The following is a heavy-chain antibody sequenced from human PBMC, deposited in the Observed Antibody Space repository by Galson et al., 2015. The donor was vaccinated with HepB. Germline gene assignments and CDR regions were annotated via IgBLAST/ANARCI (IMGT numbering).Heavy chain of an antibody. J-gene: IGHJ5*02. V-gene: IGHV3-21*01. CDR1: GFTFSSYS. CDR3: ARVPRGVRYFDWSFP. D-gene: IGHD3-9*01. CDR2: ISSSSSYI. Sequence: SLRLSCAASGFTFSSYSMNWVRQAPGKGLEWVSSISSSSSYIYYADSVKGRFTISRDNAKNSLYLQMNSLRAEDTAVYYCARVPRGVRYFDWSFPWGQGTLVTVSS.